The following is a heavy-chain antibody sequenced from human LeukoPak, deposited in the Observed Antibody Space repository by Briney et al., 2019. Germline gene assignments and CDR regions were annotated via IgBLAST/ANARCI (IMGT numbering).Heavy chain of an antibody. CDR1: GGSFSGYY. CDR3: ARVAGYSSGWYSGYYYYMDV. D-gene: IGHD6-19*01. CDR2: INHSGST. J-gene: IGHJ6*03. Sequence: SSETLSLTCAVYGGSFSGYYWSWIRQPPGKGLEWIGEINHSGSTNYNPSLKSRVTISVDTSKNQFSLKLSSVTAADTAVYYCARVAGYSSGWYSGYYYYMDVWGKGTTVTVSS. V-gene: IGHV4-34*01.